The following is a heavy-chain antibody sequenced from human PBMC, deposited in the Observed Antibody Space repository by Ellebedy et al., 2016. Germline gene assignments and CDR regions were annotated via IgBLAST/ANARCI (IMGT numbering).Heavy chain of an antibody. V-gene: IGHV3-74*01. CDR3: ARGRDCSGGTCYGYSYYGMDD. J-gene: IGHJ6*02. CDR2: IKTDGSRT. Sequence: GESLKISCAASGFTFSSYWMHWVRQVPGKGLVWVSNIKTDGSRTNYADSVKGRLTISRDNAKNTVYLQMNSLRTEDTAVYYCARGRDCSGGTCYGYSYYGMDDWGQGTTVTVSS. D-gene: IGHD2-15*01. CDR1: GFTFSSYW.